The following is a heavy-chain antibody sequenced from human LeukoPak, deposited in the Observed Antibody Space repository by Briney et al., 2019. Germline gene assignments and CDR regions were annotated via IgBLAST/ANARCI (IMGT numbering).Heavy chain of an antibody. CDR3: VRDLAGSSWNAFDI. D-gene: IGHD6-13*01. CDR2: IYTSGST. CDR1: GGSISSYY. V-gene: IGHV4-4*07. Sequence: SETLSLTCTVSGGSISSYYWSWIRQPAGKGLEWLGRIYTSGSTNYNPSLKSRVTMSVDTSKNQFSLKLSSVTAADTAVYYCVRDLAGSSWNAFDIWGQGTMVTVSS. J-gene: IGHJ3*02.